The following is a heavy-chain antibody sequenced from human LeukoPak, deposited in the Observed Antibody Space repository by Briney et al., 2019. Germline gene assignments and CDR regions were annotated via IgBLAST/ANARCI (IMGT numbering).Heavy chain of an antibody. V-gene: IGHV3-48*03. D-gene: IGHD3-3*01. CDR3: AKGETVLRFLEWLPDAFDI. Sequence: GGSLRLSCAASGFTFSSYEMNWVRQAPGKGLEWVSYISSSGSTIYYADSVKGRFTISRDNAKNSLYLQMNSLRAEDTAVYYCAKGETVLRFLEWLPDAFDIWGQGTMVTVSS. CDR2: ISSSGSTI. J-gene: IGHJ3*02. CDR1: GFTFSSYE.